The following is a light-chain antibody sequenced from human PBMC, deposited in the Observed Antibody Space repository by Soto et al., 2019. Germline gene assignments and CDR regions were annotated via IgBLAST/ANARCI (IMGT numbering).Light chain of an antibody. CDR3: HQYNNWPPWT. J-gene: IGKJ1*01. CDR1: QSVSSN. V-gene: IGKV3-15*01. Sequence: EIGMTQSPATLAVSPGEGATLSCRASQSVSSNLAWYQQKPGQAPRLLIYGASTRATGVPARFSGSGSGTEFTLTISSLQSEDFAVYYCHQYNNWPPWTFGQGTKVDIK. CDR2: GAS.